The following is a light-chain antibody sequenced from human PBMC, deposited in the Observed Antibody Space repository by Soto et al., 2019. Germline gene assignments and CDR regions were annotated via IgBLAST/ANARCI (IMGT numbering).Light chain of an antibody. CDR2: GNS. J-gene: IGLJ2*01. CDR3: QSYDSSLSAVV. Sequence: QSVLTQPPSVSGAPGQRVTISCTGSSSNIGAGYDVHWYQQLPGTAPKLLIYGNSNRPSGVPDRFSGSKSGTSASLAIPGLQAEGGADYYCQSYDSSLSAVVFGGGTKLTVL. CDR1: SSNIGAGYD. V-gene: IGLV1-40*01.